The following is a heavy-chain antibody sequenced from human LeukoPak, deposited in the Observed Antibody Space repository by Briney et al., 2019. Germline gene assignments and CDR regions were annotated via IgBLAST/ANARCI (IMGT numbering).Heavy chain of an antibody. CDR3: ARVDY. Sequence: GGSLRLSCAASGFTFRTSPMHWVRQAPGKGLEWVAVISYDGKIKVYADSVKGRFTISRDNSKNTLYLQMNSLRAEDTAVYYCARVDYWGQGTLVTVSS. CDR1: GFTFRTSP. J-gene: IGHJ4*02. CDR2: ISYDGKIK. V-gene: IGHV3-30*04.